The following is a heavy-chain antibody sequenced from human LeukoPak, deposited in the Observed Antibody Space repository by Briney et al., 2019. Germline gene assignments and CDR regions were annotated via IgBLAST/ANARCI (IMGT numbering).Heavy chain of an antibody. D-gene: IGHD3-3*01. CDR2: IRIKANSYAT. CDR1: GFAFSGSA. CDR3: ARNYDFWSGYYTGPWGFDP. Sequence: RGTLRLSCAASGFAFSGSAMHWVRQASGKGLEWVGGIRIKANSYATAYAASVKGRFTISRDDSKNTAYLQMNSLKTEDTAVYYCARNYDFWSGYYTGPWGFDPWGQGTLVTVSS. J-gene: IGHJ5*02. V-gene: IGHV3-73*01.